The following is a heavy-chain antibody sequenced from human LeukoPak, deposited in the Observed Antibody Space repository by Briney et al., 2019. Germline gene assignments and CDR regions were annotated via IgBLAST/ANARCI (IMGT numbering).Heavy chain of an antibody. CDR1: GGSVSSGSYY. J-gene: IGHJ4*02. CDR2: IYYSGST. Sequence: SETLSLTCTVSGGSVSSGSYYWSWIRQPPGKGLEWIGYIYYSGSTNYNPSLKSRVTISVDTSKNQFSLKLSSVTAADTAVYYCASIWYCYDSSGYSQYYFDYWGQGTLVTVSS. D-gene: IGHD3-22*01. V-gene: IGHV4-61*01. CDR3: ASIWYCYDSSGYSQYYFDY.